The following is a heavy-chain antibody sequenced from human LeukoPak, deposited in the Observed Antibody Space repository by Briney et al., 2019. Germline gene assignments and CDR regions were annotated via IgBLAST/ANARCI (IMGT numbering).Heavy chain of an antibody. CDR2: IRNDGTTK. CDR1: GFTFSSYG. J-gene: IGHJ4*02. Sequence: GGSLRLSCEASGFTFSSYGMHWVRQAPGKGLEWVAFIRNDGTTKFYADSVKGRLTSSRDNSKNTVSLQMNSLRGDDTAVYYCGRDSRRTSGWHEVDHWGQGTLVTVSS. V-gene: IGHV3-30*02. D-gene: IGHD6-19*01. CDR3: GRDSRRTSGWHEVDH.